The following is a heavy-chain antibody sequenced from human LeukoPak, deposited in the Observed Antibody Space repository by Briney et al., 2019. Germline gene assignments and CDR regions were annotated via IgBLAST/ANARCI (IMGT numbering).Heavy chain of an antibody. J-gene: IGHJ4*02. Sequence: ASVKVSCKAPGYTFTGYYMHWVRQAPGQGLEWMGWINPNSGGTDYAQKFQGRVTMTRDTSISTAYMELSRLRSDDTAVYYCAREFSPEMATSTVDYWGQGTLVTVSS. CDR2: INPNSGGT. CDR3: AREFSPEMATSTVDY. CDR1: GYTFTGYY. D-gene: IGHD5-24*01. V-gene: IGHV1-2*02.